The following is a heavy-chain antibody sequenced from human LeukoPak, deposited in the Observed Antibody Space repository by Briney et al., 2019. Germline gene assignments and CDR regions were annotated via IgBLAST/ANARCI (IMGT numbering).Heavy chain of an antibody. CDR3: ARDRHSGSYYLDF. J-gene: IGHJ4*02. CDR2: INPNNGST. V-gene: IGHV1-2*04. D-gene: IGHD1-26*01. Sequence: GASVKVSCTASGYTFTVYYIHWVRQAPGQGLEWMGWINPNNGSTNYAQKFQGWVTMTRDTSISTAYMELNRLRSDDTAVYYCARDRHSGSYYLDFWGQGTLVTVSS. CDR1: GYTFTVYY.